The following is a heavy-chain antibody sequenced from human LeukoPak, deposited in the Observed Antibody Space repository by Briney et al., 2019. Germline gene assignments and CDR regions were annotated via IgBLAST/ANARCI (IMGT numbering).Heavy chain of an antibody. CDR2: VYFSGST. CDR3: AREGFWSGFTLFDY. V-gene: IGHV4-59*01. Sequence: SETLSLTCAISGGSIGSYYWSWIRQPPGKGLEWIGYVYFSGSTNYNPSLKSRVTISLDNSKNQFSLRLSSVTAADTAVYFCAREGFWSGFTLFDYWGQGTLVTVSS. CDR1: GGSIGSYY. J-gene: IGHJ4*02. D-gene: IGHD3-3*01.